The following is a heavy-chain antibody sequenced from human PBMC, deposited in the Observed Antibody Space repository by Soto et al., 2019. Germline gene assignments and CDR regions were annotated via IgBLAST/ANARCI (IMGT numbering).Heavy chain of an antibody. CDR3: AKLASRAVAGHFDY. J-gene: IGHJ4*02. CDR1: GFTFSSYA. CDR2: ISGSGGST. Sequence: VSLRLSCAASGFTFSSYAMSWVRQAPGKGLEWVSAISGSGGSTYYADSVKGRFTISRDKSKNTLYLQMNSLRDEDTDLYYCAKLASRAVAGHFDYWGQGTLVTVSS. D-gene: IGHD6-19*01. V-gene: IGHV3-23*01.